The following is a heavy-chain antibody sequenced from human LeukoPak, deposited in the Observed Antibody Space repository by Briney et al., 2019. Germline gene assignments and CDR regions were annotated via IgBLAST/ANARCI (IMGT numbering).Heavy chain of an antibody. V-gene: IGHV1-69*04. J-gene: IGHJ4*02. CDR2: IIPILGIA. CDR1: GGTFSSYA. Sequence: ASVKVSCKAPGGTFSSYAISWVRQAPGQGLEWMGRIIPILGIANYAQKFQGRVTITADKSMSTAYMELSSLRSEDTAVYYCARVGTAMARGYFDYWGQGTLVTVSS. CDR3: ARVGTAMARGYFDY. D-gene: IGHD5-18*01.